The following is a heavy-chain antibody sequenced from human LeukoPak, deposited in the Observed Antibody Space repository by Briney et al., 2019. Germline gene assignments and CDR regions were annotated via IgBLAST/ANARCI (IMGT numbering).Heavy chain of an antibody. CDR3: AKASCSSSSCYADY. V-gene: IGHV3-23*01. Sequence: GGSLRLTCAASGFTFSSYAMSWVRQAPGKGLEWVSTFSGSGGSTYYADSVKGRFTISRDNSKNTLYLQMNSLRAEDTAVYYCAKASCSSSSCYADYWGQGTLVTVSS. J-gene: IGHJ4*02. CDR1: GFTFSSYA. CDR2: FSGSGGST. D-gene: IGHD2-2*01.